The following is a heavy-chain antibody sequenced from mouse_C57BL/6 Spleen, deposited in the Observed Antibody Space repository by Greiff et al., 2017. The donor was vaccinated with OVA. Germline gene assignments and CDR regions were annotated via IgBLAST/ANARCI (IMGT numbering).Heavy chain of an antibody. Sequence: EVKLVESVAELVRPGASVKLSCTASGFNIKNTYMHWVKQRPEQGLEWIGRIDPANGNTKYAPKFQGKATITADTSSNTAYLQLSSLTSEDTAIYYCAPYYYGSSLHWYFDVWGTGTTVTVSS. CDR2: IDPANGNT. V-gene: IGHV14-3*01. D-gene: IGHD1-1*01. CDR1: GFNIKNTY. CDR3: APYYYGSSLHWYFDV. J-gene: IGHJ1*03.